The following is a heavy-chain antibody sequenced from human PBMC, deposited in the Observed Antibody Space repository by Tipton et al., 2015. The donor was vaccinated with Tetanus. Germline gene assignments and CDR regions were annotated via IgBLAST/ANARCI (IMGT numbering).Heavy chain of an antibody. D-gene: IGHD3-3*01. CDR1: GFTFSSYA. J-gene: IGHJ4*02. V-gene: IGHV3-23*01. Sequence: SLRLSCAASGFTFSSYAMSWVRQAPGMGLEWVSAIRGSGGSTYYADSVKGRFTNFRGNSKNTLYVQMNSLRAEDTAVYFCAKGPSGPYSDFWSGYFQDWGQGTLVTVSS. CDR3: AKGPSGPYSDFWSGYFQD. CDR2: IRGSGGST.